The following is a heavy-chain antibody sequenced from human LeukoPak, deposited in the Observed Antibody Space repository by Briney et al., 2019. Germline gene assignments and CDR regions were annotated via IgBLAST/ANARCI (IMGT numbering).Heavy chain of an antibody. Sequence: GGSLRLSCAASGFTFSRFAMNWVRQAPGKGLEWVATIIDNGDRTYYADSVRGRFTLSRDNSNNTLSLQMNSLRAEVTATYYCSKGITLVRGFTDFDYWGQGTLVTVSS. CDR3: SKGITLVRGFTDFDY. V-gene: IGHV3-23*01. J-gene: IGHJ4*02. CDR1: GFTFSRFA. D-gene: IGHD3-10*01. CDR2: IIDNGDRT.